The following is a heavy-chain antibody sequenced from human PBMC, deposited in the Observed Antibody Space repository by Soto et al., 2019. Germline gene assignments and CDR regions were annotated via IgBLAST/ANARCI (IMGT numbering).Heavy chain of an antibody. CDR1: GGSISSYY. CDR2: IYYSGST. V-gene: IGHV4-59*08. J-gene: IGHJ4*02. D-gene: IGHD3-10*01. Sequence: QVQLQESGPGLVKPSETLSLTCTVSGGSISSYYWSWIRQPPGKGLEWIGYIYYSGSTHYNPSLQSRVTISVDTSKNQFSLKLSSVTAADTAVYYCARHPWFGELLFDYWGQGTLVTVSS. CDR3: ARHPWFGELLFDY.